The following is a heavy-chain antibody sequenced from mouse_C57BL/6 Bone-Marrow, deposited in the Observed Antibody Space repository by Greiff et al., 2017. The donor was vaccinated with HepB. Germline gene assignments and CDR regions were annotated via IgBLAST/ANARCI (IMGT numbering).Heavy chain of an antibody. Sequence: EVQLVESGGGLAKPGGSLKLSCAASGFTFSSHAMSWVRQTPEKRLEWVATISDGGSYNNYPDNVKGRFTISRDNAKNKLYLQMSHLKSEDTAMYYCARAGRDFDYWGQGTTLTVSA. D-gene: IGHD1-1*02. CDR2: ISDGGSYN. CDR3: ARAGRDFDY. J-gene: IGHJ2*01. V-gene: IGHV5-4*01. CDR1: GFTFSSHA.